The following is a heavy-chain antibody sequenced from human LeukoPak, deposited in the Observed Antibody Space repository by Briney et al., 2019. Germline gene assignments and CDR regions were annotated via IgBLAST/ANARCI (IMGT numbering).Heavy chain of an antibody. J-gene: IGHJ4*02. V-gene: IGHV1-18*03. CDR1: GYTFTSYG. D-gene: IGHD3-16*02. CDR3: ARDPSPMITFGGVIVPTADY. Sequence: GSVKVSCKASGYTFTSYGISWVRQAPGQGLEWMGWISAYNGNTNYAQKLQGRVTMTTDTSTSTAYMELRSLRSDDMAVYYCARDPSPMITFGGVIVPTADYWGQGTLVTVSS. CDR2: ISAYNGNT.